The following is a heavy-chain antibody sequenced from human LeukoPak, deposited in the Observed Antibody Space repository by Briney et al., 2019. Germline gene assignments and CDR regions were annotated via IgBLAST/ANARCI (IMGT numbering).Heavy chain of an antibody. Sequence: GGSLRLSCAASGFTFSSYGMHWVRQAPGKGLEWVAVIWYDGSNKYYADSVKGRFTISRDNSKNTLYLQMNSLRAEDTAVYYCARSARHYYYYYRDVWGKGTTVTVSS. J-gene: IGHJ6*03. CDR2: IWYDGSNK. CDR1: GFTFSSYG. V-gene: IGHV3-33*01. CDR3: ARSARHYYYYYRDV.